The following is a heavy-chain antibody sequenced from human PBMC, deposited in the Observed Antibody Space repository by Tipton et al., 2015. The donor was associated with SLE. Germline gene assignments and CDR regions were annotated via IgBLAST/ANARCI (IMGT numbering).Heavy chain of an antibody. CDR1: GGSFSGYY. D-gene: IGHD3-16*02. CDR2: IYYNGNT. J-gene: IGHJ3*02. Sequence: TLSLTCVVYGGSFSGYYWSWIRQRPGKGLEWIGSIYYNGNTNYNPSLTSRVSISVDTSRNRLSLQVRSVTAADTAIYYCTRVAKTLSGVAFDIWGQGTMVTVSS. CDR3: TRVAKTLSGVAFDI. V-gene: IGHV4-34*09.